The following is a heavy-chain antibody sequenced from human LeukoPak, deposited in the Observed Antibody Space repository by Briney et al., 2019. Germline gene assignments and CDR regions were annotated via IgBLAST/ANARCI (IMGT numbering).Heavy chain of an antibody. D-gene: IGHD6-25*01. Sequence: PGGSLRLSCAASGFTFSDYYMSWIRQAPGKGLEWVSYISSSGSTIYYADSVKGRFTISRDNSKNTLYLQMNSLRAEDTAVYYCAKPGGPGIAARGAFHIWGQGTMVTVSS. J-gene: IGHJ3*02. V-gene: IGHV3-11*01. CDR1: GFTFSDYY. CDR3: AKPGGPGIAARGAFHI. CDR2: ISSSGSTI.